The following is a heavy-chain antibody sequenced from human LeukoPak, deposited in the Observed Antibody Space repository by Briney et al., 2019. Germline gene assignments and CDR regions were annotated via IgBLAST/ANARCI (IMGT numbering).Heavy chain of an antibody. CDR1: GYTFTGYY. CDR2: INPNSGGT. Sequence: ASVKVSCKASGYTFTGYYMHWVRQAPRQGLEWMGWINPNSGGTNYAQKFQGRVTMTRDTSISTAYMELSRLRSDDTAVYYCATARDRNSVYSSLDYWGQGTLVTVSS. V-gene: IGHV1-2*02. CDR3: ATARDRNSVYSSLDY. D-gene: IGHD5/OR15-5a*01. J-gene: IGHJ4*02.